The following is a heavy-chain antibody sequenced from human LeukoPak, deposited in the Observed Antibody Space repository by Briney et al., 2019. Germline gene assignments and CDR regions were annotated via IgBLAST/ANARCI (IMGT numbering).Heavy chain of an antibody. CDR2: NGDASST. V-gene: IGHV3-74*01. J-gene: IGHJ4*02. Sequence: GGSLRLSCAASGLTLSGYSMHWVRQAPGKGLVWVSRNGDASSTSYADSVKGRFTISRDNAKSTLYLQMNSLRVEDTAVYYCARARGNTYGYFEYWGQGTLVTVSS. D-gene: IGHD5-18*01. CDR3: ARARGNTYGYFEY. CDR1: GLTLSGYS.